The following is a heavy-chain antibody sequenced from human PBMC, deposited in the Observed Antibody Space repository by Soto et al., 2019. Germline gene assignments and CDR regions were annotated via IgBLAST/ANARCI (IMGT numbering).Heavy chain of an antibody. Sequence: SETLSLTCTVSGGSFSPYYWSWIRQPPGKGLEWIGFIYYSGSTDYNPSLKSRVTISLDTSKNLFSLKVISVTAADTAVYYCARTNAFDIWGPGTMVTVSS. J-gene: IGHJ3*02. CDR3: ARTNAFDI. V-gene: IGHV4-59*01. CDR1: GGSFSPYY. CDR2: IYYSGST.